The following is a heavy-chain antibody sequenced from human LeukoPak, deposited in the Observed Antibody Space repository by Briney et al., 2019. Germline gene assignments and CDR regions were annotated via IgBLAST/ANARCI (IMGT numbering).Heavy chain of an antibody. D-gene: IGHD3-3*01. CDR2: INSDGSST. J-gene: IGHJ5*02. V-gene: IGHV3-74*01. CDR3: ARDQYYDFWSGSTGFDP. Sequence: PGGSLRLSCAASGFTFSSYWMHWVRQAPGKGLVWVSRINSDGSSTSYADSVKSRFTISRDNAKNTLYLQMNSLRAEDTAGYYCARDQYYDFWSGSTGFDPWGQGTLATVSS. CDR1: GFTFSSYW.